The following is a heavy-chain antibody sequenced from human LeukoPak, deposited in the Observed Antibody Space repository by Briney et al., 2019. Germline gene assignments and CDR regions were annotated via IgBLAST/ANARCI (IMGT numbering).Heavy chain of an antibody. V-gene: IGHV1-69*13. D-gene: IGHD2-2*01. CDR3: ATGDIVVVPAAMPAYYYDMDV. CDR2: FIPMLGKA. Sequence: GASVKVSCKASGGTFNNSVINWVRQAPGQGLEGRGGFIPMLGKAIYAQKFQGRVTTTADESTSTAYMELSSLRSEDTAVYYCATGDIVVVPAAMPAYYYDMDVWGQGTTVTVSS. J-gene: IGHJ6*02. CDR1: GGTFNNSV.